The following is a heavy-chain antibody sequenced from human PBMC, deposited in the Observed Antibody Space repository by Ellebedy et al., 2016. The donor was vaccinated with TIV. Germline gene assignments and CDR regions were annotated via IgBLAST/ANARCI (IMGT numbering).Heavy chain of an antibody. Sequence: GESLKISCVGSGFTFSSKGLHWVRQAPGKGLEWVAVISKNGNDRTYADSVKGRFTISRDNPRNTLYLHMDRLTTEDTSADFCALRTGSGSPWPYFTSWGRGTLVTVSS. CDR2: ISKNGNDR. V-gene: IGHV3-30*03. CDR3: ALRTGSGSPWPYFTS. CDR1: GFTFSSKG. J-gene: IGHJ5*02. D-gene: IGHD2-15*01.